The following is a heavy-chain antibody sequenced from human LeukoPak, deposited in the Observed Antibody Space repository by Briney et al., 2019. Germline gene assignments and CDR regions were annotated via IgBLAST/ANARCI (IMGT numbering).Heavy chain of an antibody. CDR1: GFTFSSYW. D-gene: IGHD2-15*01. CDR2: IKQDGSET. J-gene: IGHJ4*02. V-gene: IGHV3-7*01. Sequence: GGSLRLSCAASGFTFSSYWMSWVRQAPGKGLEWVANIKQDGSETSHVDSVKGRFTISRDNPKNSLYLQMNSLRAEDTAVYYCAKQLGYCSDGSCYFPYWGQGTLVTVSS. CDR3: AKQLGYCSDGSCYFPY.